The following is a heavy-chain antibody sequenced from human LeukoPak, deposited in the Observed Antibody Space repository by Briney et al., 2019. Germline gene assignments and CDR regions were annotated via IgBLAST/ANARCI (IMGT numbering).Heavy chain of an antibody. J-gene: IGHJ4*02. CDR1: GHSISSGSY. Sequence: PSETLSLTCAVSGHSISSGSYWCWIRQPPGKGLEWIGSIYHSGSTYYNPSLKSRVTISVDTSKNQFSLKLNSVTAADTAVYYCARHPGPDYWGQGTLVTVSS. CDR2: IYHSGST. CDR3: ARHPGPDY. V-gene: IGHV4-38-2*01.